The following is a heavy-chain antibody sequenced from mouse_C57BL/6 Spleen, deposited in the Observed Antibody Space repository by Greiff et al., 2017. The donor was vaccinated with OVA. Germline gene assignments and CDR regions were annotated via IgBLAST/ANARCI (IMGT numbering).Heavy chain of an antibody. CDR1: GYTFTTYP. CDR3: ARGYYYGSSSYYDMDD. V-gene: IGHV1-47*01. J-gene: IGHJ4*01. D-gene: IGHD1-1*01. CDR2: FHPYNDDT. Sequence: QVQLQQSGAELVKPGASVKMSCKASGYTFTTYPIEWMKQNHGKSLEWIGNFHPYNDDTKYNEKFKGKATLTVEKSSSTVYLELSRLTSDDSAVYYCARGYYYGSSSYYDMDDWGQGTSVTVAS.